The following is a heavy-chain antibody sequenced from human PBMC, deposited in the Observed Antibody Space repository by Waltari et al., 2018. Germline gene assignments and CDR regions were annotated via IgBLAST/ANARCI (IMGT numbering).Heavy chain of an antibody. D-gene: IGHD3-9*01. V-gene: IGHV1-2*02. CDR1: GYTFTGYY. J-gene: IGHJ4*02. CDR3: ARGGKTDILTGYAMRVPLD. CDR2: INPNSGGT. Sequence: QVQLVQSGAEVKKPGASVKVSCKASGYTFTGYYMHWVRQAPGQGLEWMGWINPNSGGTNYDQKFQGRVTMTRDTSISTAYMGLSRLRSDDTAVYYCARGGKTDILTGYAMRVPLDWGQGTLVTVSS.